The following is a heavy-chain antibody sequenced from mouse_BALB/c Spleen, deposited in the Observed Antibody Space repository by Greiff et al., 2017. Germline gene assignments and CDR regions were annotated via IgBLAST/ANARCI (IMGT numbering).Heavy chain of an antibody. CDR1: GYSITSDYA. Sequence: DVKLQESGPGLVKPSQSLSLTCTVTGYSITSDYAWNWIRQFPGNKLEWMGYISYSGSTSYNPSLKSRISITRDTSKNQFFLQLNSVTTEDTATYYCAVWYLYAMDYWGQGTSVTVSS. J-gene: IGHJ4*01. D-gene: IGHD2-10*02. V-gene: IGHV3-2*02. CDR2: ISYSGST. CDR3: AVWYLYAMDY.